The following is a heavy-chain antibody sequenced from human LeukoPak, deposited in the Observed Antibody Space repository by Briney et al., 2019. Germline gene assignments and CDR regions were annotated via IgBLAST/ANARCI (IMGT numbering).Heavy chain of an antibody. CDR2: VNPKSGGT. CDR1: GYTFTGYY. V-gene: IGHV1-2*02. D-gene: IGHD6-19*01. J-gene: IGHJ4*02. CDR3: ARRVFSGWGYYFDY. Sequence: ASVKVSCKASGYTFTGYYMHWVRQAPGQGLEWVGWVNPKSGGTNYAQKFQGRVTMTSDTSITTVYMELSRLRSGDTAVYYCARRVFSGWGYYFDYWGQGTLVTVSS.